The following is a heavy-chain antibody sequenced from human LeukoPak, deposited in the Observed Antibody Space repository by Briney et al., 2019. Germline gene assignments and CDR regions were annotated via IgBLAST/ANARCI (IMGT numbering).Heavy chain of an antibody. CDR2: IYYSGST. CDR1: GGSISGYC. CDR3: ARSGYGRYGTANNWFDP. J-gene: IGHJ5*02. Sequence: SETLSLTCTVSGGSISGYCWSWIRQPPGKGLEWIGYIYYSGSTNYNPSLKSRVTISVDTSKNQFSLKLSSVTAADTAVYYCARSGYGRYGTANNWFDPWGQGTLVTVSS. D-gene: IGHD5-12*01. V-gene: IGHV4-59*08.